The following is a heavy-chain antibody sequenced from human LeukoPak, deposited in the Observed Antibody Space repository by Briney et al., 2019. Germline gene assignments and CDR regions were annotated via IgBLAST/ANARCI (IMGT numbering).Heavy chain of an antibody. J-gene: IGHJ4*02. CDR1: GFTFSSYA. D-gene: IGHD3-10*01. Sequence: GGSLRLSCAASGFTFSSYAMSWVRQAPGKGLEWVSAISTSGGSTYYADSAKGRFTISRDNSKNTLYLQMNSLRAEDTAIYYCAKRAYGSGSPASFDYWGQGTLVTVSS. CDR2: ISTSGGST. V-gene: IGHV3-23*01. CDR3: AKRAYGSGSPASFDY.